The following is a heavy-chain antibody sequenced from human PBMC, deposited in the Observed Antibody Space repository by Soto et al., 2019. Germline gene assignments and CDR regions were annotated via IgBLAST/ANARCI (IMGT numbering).Heavy chain of an antibody. J-gene: IGHJ6*02. CDR3: ARRPFYYGMAV. V-gene: IGHV4-34*01. CDR2: INHSGST. CDR1: GGSFSGYY. Sequence: SETLSLTCAVYGGSFSGYYWSWIRQPPGKGLEWIGEINHSGSTNYNPSLKSRVTISGDTSTNQFSLKVSSVTAADTAVYYCARRPFYYGMAVWGQGTTVTVSS.